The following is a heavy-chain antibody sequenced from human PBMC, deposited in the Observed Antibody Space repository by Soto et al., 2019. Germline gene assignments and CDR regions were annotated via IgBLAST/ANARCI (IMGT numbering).Heavy chain of an antibody. V-gene: IGHV4-30-4*01. CDR1: GGSISSGDYY. D-gene: IGHD1-26*01. J-gene: IGHJ4*02. CDR3: ARGNGPVRVDPRGSYERGLDY. Sequence: QVQLQESGPGLVKPSQTLSLTCTVSGGSISSGDYYWSWIRQPPGKGLEWIGYIYYSGSTYYNPSLKSRVTISVDTSKNQFSLKLSSVTAADTAVYYCARGNGPVRVDPRGSYERGLDYWGQGTLVTVSS. CDR2: IYYSGST.